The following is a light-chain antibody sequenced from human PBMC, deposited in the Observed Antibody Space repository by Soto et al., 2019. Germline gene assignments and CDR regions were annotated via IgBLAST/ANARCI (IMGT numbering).Light chain of an antibody. CDR1: SCDVGGYNY. CDR2: EVS. Sequence: QSVLAQPASVSGSPGQSITISCTGTSCDVGGYNYVSWYQQHPGKAPKLMIYEVSNRPSGVSNRFPGSKSGNTASLTTSGLQAEDEADYYCSSYTSSSTQVFGTGTKLTVL. CDR3: SSYTSSSTQV. V-gene: IGLV2-14*01. J-gene: IGLJ1*01.